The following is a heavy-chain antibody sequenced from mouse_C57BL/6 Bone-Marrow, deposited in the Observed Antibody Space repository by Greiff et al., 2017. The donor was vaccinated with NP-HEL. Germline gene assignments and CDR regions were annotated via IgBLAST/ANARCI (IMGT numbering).Heavy chain of an antibody. V-gene: IGHV1-69*01. CDR1: GYTFTSYW. Sequence: QVQLQQPGAELVMPGASVKLSCKASGYTFTSYWMHWVKQRPGQGLEWIGEIYPSDSYTNYNQKFKGKSTLTVDKSSSTAYLELSSLTSEDSAVYYCAREGSGYRNFDYWGQGTTLTVSS. D-gene: IGHD3-2*02. CDR3: AREGSGYRNFDY. J-gene: IGHJ2*01. CDR2: IYPSDSYT.